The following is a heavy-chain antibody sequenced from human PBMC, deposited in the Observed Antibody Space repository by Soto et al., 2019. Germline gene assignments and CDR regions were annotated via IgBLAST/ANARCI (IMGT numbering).Heavy chain of an antibody. CDR1: GDSVSGNSAA. Sequence: SQTLSLTCAISGDSVSGNSAAWNWIRQSPSRGLEWLGRTYYRSKWYNDYAVSVKSRITVTPDTSKNQFSLHLNSVTPEDTAVYYCARESQYYESSDTDFDYWGQGALVTVA. D-gene: IGHD3-16*01. CDR2: TYYRSKWYN. V-gene: IGHV6-1*01. CDR3: ARESQYYESSDTDFDY. J-gene: IGHJ4*02.